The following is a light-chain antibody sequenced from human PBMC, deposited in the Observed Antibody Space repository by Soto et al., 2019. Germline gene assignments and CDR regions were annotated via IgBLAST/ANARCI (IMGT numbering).Light chain of an antibody. V-gene: IGKV1-5*03. CDR3: QHYCTFWT. J-gene: IGKJ1*01. CDR1: RSLTRW. CDR2: ETS. Sequence: DIQMSQSPSTLSASVGDRVTITCRANRSLTRWLAWYQQKPGRAPKLLIYETSILQSGFQSRFSGSGSGTDFTLTISGVQPDDIATYYCQHYCTFWTFGQGTRVEVK.